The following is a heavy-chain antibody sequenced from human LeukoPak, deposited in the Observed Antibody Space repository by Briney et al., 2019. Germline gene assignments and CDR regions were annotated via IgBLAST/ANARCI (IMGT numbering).Heavy chain of an antibody. V-gene: IGHV3-74*01. CDR3: ARDRDFWSGYREVNWFDP. CDR1: GFTFSSYW. CDR2: INSDGSST. D-gene: IGHD3-3*01. Sequence: PGGSLRLSCAASGFTFSSYWMYWVRQAPGKGLVWVSRINSDGSSTSYADSVKGRFTISRDNAKNTLYLQINSLRAEDTAVYYCARDRDFWSGYREVNWFDPWGQGTLVTVSS. J-gene: IGHJ5*02.